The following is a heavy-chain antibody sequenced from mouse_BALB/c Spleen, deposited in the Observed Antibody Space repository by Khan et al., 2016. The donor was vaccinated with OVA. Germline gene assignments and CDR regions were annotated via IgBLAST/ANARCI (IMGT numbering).Heavy chain of an antibody. CDR1: GYSFTGYF. V-gene: IGHV1-20*02. Sequence: VQLKQSGPELVKPGASVKISCKASGYSFTGYFMNWVMQSHGKSLEWIGRINPHIGETFYNQKFKDKATLTVDKSSSTAHMELRSLASEDSAVYYCARIYGSDFDYWGQGPTLTVSS. CDR3: ARIYGSDFDY. J-gene: IGHJ2*01. D-gene: IGHD1-1*01. CDR2: INPHIGET.